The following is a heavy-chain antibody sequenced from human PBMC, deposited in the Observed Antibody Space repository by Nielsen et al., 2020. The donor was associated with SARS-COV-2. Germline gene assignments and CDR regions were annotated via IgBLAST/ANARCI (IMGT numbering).Heavy chain of an antibody. CDR3: AKEAPYYYYMDV. CDR2: ISSSSSTI. CDR1: GFTFSSYS. V-gene: IGHV3-48*01. J-gene: IGHJ6*03. Sequence: GESLKISCAASGFTFSSYSMNWVRQAPGKGLEWVSYISSSSSTIYYADSVKGRFTISRDNSKNTVYLQMNSLRTEDTAVYYCAKEAPYYYYMDVWGKGTTVTVSS.